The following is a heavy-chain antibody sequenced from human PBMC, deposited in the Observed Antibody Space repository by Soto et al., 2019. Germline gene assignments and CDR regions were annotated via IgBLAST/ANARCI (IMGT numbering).Heavy chain of an antibody. D-gene: IGHD2-2*01. Sequence: PGGSLRLSCAASGFTFNIYAMSWVRQAPGKGLEWVSDISGGGGGTDYADSVKGRFTISRDNAKNTLYLQMTSLRAEDTAVYYCARDRGYPDSFDIWGQGTMVTVSS. CDR1: GFTFNIYA. J-gene: IGHJ3*02. CDR3: ARDRGYPDSFDI. V-gene: IGHV3-23*01. CDR2: ISGGGGGT.